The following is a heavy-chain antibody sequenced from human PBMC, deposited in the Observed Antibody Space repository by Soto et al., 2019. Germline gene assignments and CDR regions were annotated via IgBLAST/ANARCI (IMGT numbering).Heavy chain of an antibody. J-gene: IGHJ6*02. CDR2: IIPIFGTA. CDR3: AMNEYSTSFYYYGMDG. Sequence: QVQLVQSGAEVKKPGSSVKVSCKASGGTFSSYAITWVRQAPGQGLEWMGRIIPIFGTANYNQKFQGRVTITADESTSTAYMELSSLRSEDTAVYYCAMNEYSTSFYYYGMDGWGQGTTVNVSS. V-gene: IGHV1-69*01. CDR1: GGTFSSYA. D-gene: IGHD6-6*01.